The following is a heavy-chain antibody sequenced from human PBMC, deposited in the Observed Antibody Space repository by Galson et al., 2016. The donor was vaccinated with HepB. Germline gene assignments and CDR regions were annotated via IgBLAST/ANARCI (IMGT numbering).Heavy chain of an antibody. J-gene: IGHJ3*02. Sequence: SLRLSCAASGFTFSSYAMHWVRQAPGKGLEWVAVISYDGSNKYYADSVKGRFTISRGNSKNTLYLQMNSLRAEDTAVYYCANLRSCSYAFDIWGQGTMVTVSS. D-gene: IGHD3-22*01. CDR3: ANLRSCSYAFDI. CDR2: ISYDGSNK. CDR1: GFTFSSYA. V-gene: IGHV3-30-3*01.